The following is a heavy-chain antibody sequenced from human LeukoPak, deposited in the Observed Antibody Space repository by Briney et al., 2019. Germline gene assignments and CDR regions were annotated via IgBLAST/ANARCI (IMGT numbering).Heavy chain of an antibody. Sequence: SETLSLTCTVSGDSISSGDYYWSWIRQPAGKGLEWIGRISSSGSTNYNPSLKSRVTISLDTSKNQFSLKLSSVTAADTAMYYCARVSRGNSVGGDYWGQGTLVTVSS. CDR1: GDSISSGDYY. CDR2: ISSSGST. D-gene: IGHD4-23*01. CDR3: ARVSRGNSVGGDY. J-gene: IGHJ4*02. V-gene: IGHV4-61*02.